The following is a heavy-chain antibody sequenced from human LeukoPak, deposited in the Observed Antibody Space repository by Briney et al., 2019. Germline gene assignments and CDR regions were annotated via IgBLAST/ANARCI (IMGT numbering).Heavy chain of an antibody. J-gene: IGHJ4*02. CDR3: ARDSQPSVGWYYFDN. Sequence: SETLSLTCTVSGGSISNYYWSWIRQSAGQGLEWIGRIYSSGNTNYNPSLKSRVIMSVDTSKNQFSLKMASVTAADTAVYYCARDSQPSVGWYYFDNWGQGALVTVSS. CDR1: GGSISNYY. D-gene: IGHD6-19*01. V-gene: IGHV4-4*07. CDR2: IYSSGNT.